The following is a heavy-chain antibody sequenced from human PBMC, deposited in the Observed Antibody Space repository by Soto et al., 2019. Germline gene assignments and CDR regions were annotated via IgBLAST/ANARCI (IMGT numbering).Heavy chain of an antibody. CDR3: ARGFGAAVAAADIYY. Sequence: GGSLRLSCAASGFTFGTYGMHWVRQAPGKRLEWLAVIWHDGSKENYADSVRGRFTISRDKYKDTVYLQMNSLRGEDTAVYYCARGFGAAVAAADIYYWGQGTPVTVSS. CDR1: GFTFGTYG. D-gene: IGHD6-19*01. CDR2: IWHDGSKE. V-gene: IGHV3-33*01. J-gene: IGHJ4*02.